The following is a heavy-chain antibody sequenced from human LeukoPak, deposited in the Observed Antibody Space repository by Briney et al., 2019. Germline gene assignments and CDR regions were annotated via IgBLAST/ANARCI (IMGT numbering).Heavy chain of an antibody. CDR1: GFTFSSYA. J-gene: IGHJ4*02. CDR3: AKTLSPYYYDSSGYYSGFDY. D-gene: IGHD3-22*01. V-gene: IGHV3-23*01. CDR2: ISGSGGST. Sequence: GGSLRLSCAASGFTFSSYAMSWVRQAPGKGLEWVSAISGSGGSTYYADSVRGRFTISRDNSKNTLYLQMNSLRAEDTAVYYCAKTLSPYYYDSSGYYSGFDYWGQGTLVTVSS.